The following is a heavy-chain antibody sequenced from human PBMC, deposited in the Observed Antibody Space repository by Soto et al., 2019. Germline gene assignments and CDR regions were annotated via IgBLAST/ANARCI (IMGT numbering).Heavy chain of an antibody. CDR2: MGGSGGST. CDR3: AKDPKGDV. J-gene: IGHJ6*02. Sequence: GGSLRLSCAASGFSFSDYSMNWVRQAPGKGLEWVSAMGGSGGSTDYADSVKGRFTISRDNSKNTLYLQMNSLRAEDTAGYYCAKDPKGDVWGQGTTFTVSS. V-gene: IGHV3-23*01. CDR1: GFSFSDYS.